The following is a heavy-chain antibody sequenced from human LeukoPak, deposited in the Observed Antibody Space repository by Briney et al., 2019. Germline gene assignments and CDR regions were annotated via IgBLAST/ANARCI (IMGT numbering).Heavy chain of an antibody. V-gene: IGHV4-61*01. CDR3: GRELLGTFYFDY. CDR1: GGSVSSGSYY. CDR2: IYYSGST. D-gene: IGHD1-26*01. J-gene: IGHJ4*02. Sequence: SVTLSLTCTVSGGSVSSGSYYWSWIRQPPGKGLEWIGYIYYSGSTNYNPSLKSRVTISVDTSKNQFSLKLSSVTAADTAVYYCGRELLGTFYFDYWGQGTLVTVSS.